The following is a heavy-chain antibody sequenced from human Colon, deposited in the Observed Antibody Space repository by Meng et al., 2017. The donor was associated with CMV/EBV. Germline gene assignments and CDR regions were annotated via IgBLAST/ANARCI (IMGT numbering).Heavy chain of an antibody. CDR2: INPNSGGT. V-gene: IGHV1-2*02. CDR3: ARNAYCSSTSCYTEWFDP. Sequence: ASVQVSCKASGYTFTGYYMHWVRQAPGQGLEWMGWINPNSGGTNYAQKFQGRVTMTRDTSISTAYMELSRLRSDDTAVYYCARNAYCSSTSCYTEWFDPWGQGTLVTVSS. J-gene: IGHJ5*02. CDR1: GYTFTGYY. D-gene: IGHD2-2*02.